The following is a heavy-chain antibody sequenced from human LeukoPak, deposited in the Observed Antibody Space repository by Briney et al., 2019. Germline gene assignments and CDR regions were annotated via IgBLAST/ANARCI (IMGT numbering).Heavy chain of an antibody. Sequence: PGGSLRLSCGASGFTFSSYWMSWVRQAPGKGLEWVANMKQDGSEKYYVDSVKGRFTISRDNAKNSLYLQMNSLKAEDTAVYYCARYSGSYEHDYWGQGTLVTVSS. CDR3: ARYSGSYEHDY. V-gene: IGHV3-7*01. J-gene: IGHJ4*02. CDR1: GFTFSSYW. CDR2: MKQDGSEK. D-gene: IGHD1-26*01.